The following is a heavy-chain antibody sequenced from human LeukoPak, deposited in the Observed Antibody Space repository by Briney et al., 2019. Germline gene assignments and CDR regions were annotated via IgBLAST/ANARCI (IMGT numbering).Heavy chain of an antibody. V-gene: IGHV3-21*01. D-gene: IGHD3-3*01. J-gene: IGHJ5*02. CDR3: AREADFWSGYYQHWFDP. CDR2: ISSSSSYI. Sequence: PGGSLRLSCAASGFTFSSYSMNWVRQAPGKGLEWVSSISSSSSYIYYADSVKGRFTISRDNAKNSLYLQMNSLRAEDTAVYYCAREADFWSGYYQHWFDPWGQGTLVTVSS. CDR1: GFTFSSYS.